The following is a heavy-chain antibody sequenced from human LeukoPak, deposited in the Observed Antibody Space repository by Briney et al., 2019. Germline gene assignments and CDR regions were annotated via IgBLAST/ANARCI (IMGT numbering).Heavy chain of an antibody. Sequence: ASVKVSCKTSRYCFTDYYIYWVRQAPGQGFEWLGRISLISGVTNYAQKFQASVSLTRDTSIDTAYMELTSLRLDDTAIYYCARGVAANGRLDPWGQGTLITVSS. CDR1: RYCFTDYY. CDR3: ARGVAANGRLDP. J-gene: IGHJ5*02. CDR2: ISLISGVT. D-gene: IGHD2-15*01. V-gene: IGHV1-2*06.